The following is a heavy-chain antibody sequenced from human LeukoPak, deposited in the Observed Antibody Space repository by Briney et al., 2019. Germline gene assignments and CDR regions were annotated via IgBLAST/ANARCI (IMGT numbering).Heavy chain of an antibody. D-gene: IGHD3-22*01. J-gene: IGHJ4*02. CDR1: GFTFSSYW. V-gene: IGHV3-7*03. CDR2: IKQDGSEK. CDR3: AKSYKVIVEGYKSGYYFDY. Sequence: GGSLRLSCAASGFTFSSYWMSWVRQAPGKGLEWVANIKQDGSEKYYVDSVKGRFTISRDNAKNSLYLQMNSLRADDTAVYYCAKSYKVIVEGYKSGYYFDYWGQETLVTVSS.